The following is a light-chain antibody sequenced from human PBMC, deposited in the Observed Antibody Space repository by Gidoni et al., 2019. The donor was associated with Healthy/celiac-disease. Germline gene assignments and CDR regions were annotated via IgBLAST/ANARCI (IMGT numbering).Light chain of an antibody. CDR3: QSADSSGTSP. V-gene: IGLV3-25*03. CDR1: ALPKQY. CDR2: KDS. J-gene: IGLJ1*01. Sequence: SYELTQPPSVSGSPGQTARITCSGDALPKQYAYWYQQKPGQAPVLVIYKDSERPSGIPERFSGSSSGTTVTLTISGVQAEDEADYYCQSADSSGTSPFGTGTKVTVL.